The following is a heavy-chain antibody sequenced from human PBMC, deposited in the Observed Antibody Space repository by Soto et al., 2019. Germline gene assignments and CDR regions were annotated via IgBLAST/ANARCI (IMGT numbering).Heavy chain of an antibody. CDR3: AGHWALGPPPDY. J-gene: IGHJ4*02. D-gene: IGHD3-16*01. CDR1: GGSISSYY. Sequence: QVQLQESGPGLVKPSETLSLTCTVSGGSISSYYWSWIRQPPGKGLEWIGYIYYSGSTNYNPSLKSRVTXXVXXSKNQSSLKLSSGTAADTAVYYCAGHWALGPPPDYWGQGTLVTVSS. V-gene: IGHV4-59*08. CDR2: IYYSGST.